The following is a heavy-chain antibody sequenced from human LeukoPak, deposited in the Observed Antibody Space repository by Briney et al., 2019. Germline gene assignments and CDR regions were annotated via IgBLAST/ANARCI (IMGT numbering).Heavy chain of an antibody. CDR1: GFTFSSYG. Sequence: GGSLRLSCAASGFTFSSYGMHWVRQAPGKGLEGVAVIWYDGSNKYYADSVKGRFTISRDNSKNTLYLQMNSLRAEDTAVYYCAKAFIAAAGLFDYWGQGTLVTVSS. CDR2: IWYDGSNK. D-gene: IGHD6-13*01. V-gene: IGHV3-33*06. J-gene: IGHJ4*02. CDR3: AKAFIAAAGLFDY.